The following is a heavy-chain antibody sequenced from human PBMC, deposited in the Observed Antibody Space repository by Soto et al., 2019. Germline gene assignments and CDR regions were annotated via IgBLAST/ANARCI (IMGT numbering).Heavy chain of an antibody. CDR1: GYNFANYW. Sequence: GESLKISCNGSGYNFANYWICWVRQVPGKGLEWMGMIFPGDSDTKNSPSLQGQITMSVDKSNSSAYLQWRSLKASDTAMYYCAAGYSTGLDAFDLWGQGTLVTVS. CDR2: IFPGDSDT. CDR3: AAGYSTGLDAFDL. D-gene: IGHD2-8*02. V-gene: IGHV5-51*01. J-gene: IGHJ3*01.